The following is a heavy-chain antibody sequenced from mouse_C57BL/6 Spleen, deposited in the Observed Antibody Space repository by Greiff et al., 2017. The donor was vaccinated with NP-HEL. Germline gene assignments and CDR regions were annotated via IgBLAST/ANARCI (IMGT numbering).Heavy chain of an antibody. J-gene: IGHJ2*01. CDR2: IYPGSGST. D-gene: IGHD1-1*02. Sequence: VQLQQPGAELVKPGASVKMSCKASGYTFTSYWITWVKQRPGQGLEWIGDIYPGSGSTNYNEKFKSKATLTVATSSSTAYMQLSSLTSEDSAVYYCARGGGYYWGQGTTLTVSS. V-gene: IGHV1-55*01. CDR3: ARGGGYY. CDR1: GYTFTSYW.